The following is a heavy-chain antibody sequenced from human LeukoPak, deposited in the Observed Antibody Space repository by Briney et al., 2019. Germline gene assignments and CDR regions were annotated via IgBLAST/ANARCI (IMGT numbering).Heavy chain of an antibody. CDR2: ISSSSSYI. J-gene: IGHJ4*02. V-gene: IGHV3-21*01. CDR3: TRDAEYSSSLTE. D-gene: IGHD6-6*01. Sequence: GGSLRLSCAASGFTVNSKYMSWVRQAPGTGLEWVSSISSSSSYIYYADSVKGRFTISRDNAKKSLYLQMNSLRAEDTAVYYCTRDAEYSSSLTEWGQGTLVTVSS. CDR1: GFTVNSKY.